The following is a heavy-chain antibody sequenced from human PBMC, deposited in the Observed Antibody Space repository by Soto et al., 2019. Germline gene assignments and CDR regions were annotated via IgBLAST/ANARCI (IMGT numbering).Heavy chain of an antibody. Sequence: QVQLEQSGGEVKQPGSSVRVSCKTSGGTFSTYAINWVRQAPGQGLEWMGAILALFGTADYSQKFQGRVTITADESPSAAYMELSSLRFPDTSVYFRARPKGTYSSGYYYFDFWGQGTLVTVSS. V-gene: IGHV1-69*01. J-gene: IGHJ4*02. D-gene: IGHD6-19*01. CDR2: ILALFGTA. CDR1: GGTFSTYA. CDR3: ARPKGTYSSGYYYFDF.